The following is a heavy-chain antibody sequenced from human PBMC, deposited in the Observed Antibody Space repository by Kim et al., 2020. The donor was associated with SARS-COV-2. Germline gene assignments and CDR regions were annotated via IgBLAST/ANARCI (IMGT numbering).Heavy chain of an antibody. CDR3: AKVGHGAYVRRDYFDD. CDR1: GFTFSSHA. J-gene: IGHJ4*02. CDR2: MSGSGDRA. V-gene: IGHV3-23*01. Sequence: GGSLRLSCAASGFTFSSHAMSWFRQAPGKGLEWVSAMSGSGDRAYYADSVQGRFSISRDNSKNTLSLQMNNLGVEDTAVYYCAKVGHGAYVRRDYFDDWGQGTLVPVSS. D-gene: IGHD4-17*01.